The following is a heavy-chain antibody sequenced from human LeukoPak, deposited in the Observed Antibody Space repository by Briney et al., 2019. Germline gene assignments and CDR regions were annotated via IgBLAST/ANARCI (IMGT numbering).Heavy chain of an antibody. CDR1: GFTFSSYG. D-gene: IGHD1-1*01. CDR3: AKPTGTYFDY. J-gene: IGHJ4*02. V-gene: IGHV3-30*02. CDR2: IRYDGNNI. Sequence: GGSLRLSCAASGFTFSSYGMHWVRQAPGKGLEWVTFIRYDGNNIYYADSVKGRFTISRDNSKNTLYLQMSSLRAEDTAVYNCAKPTGTYFDYWGQGALVTVSS.